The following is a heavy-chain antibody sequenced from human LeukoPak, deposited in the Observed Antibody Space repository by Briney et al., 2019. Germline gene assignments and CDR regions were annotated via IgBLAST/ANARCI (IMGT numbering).Heavy chain of an antibody. V-gene: IGHV3-43D*04. Sequence: PGGSLRLSCAASGFTFDDYAMHWVRQAPGKGLEGVSLIRWDGGSTYYADSVKGRFTISRDNSKNSLYLQMNSLRAEDTALYYCAKVIQYLFDYWGQGTVVAVSS. J-gene: IGHJ4*02. CDR3: AKVIQYLFDY. CDR2: IRWDGGST. CDR1: GFTFDDYA. D-gene: IGHD4-11*01.